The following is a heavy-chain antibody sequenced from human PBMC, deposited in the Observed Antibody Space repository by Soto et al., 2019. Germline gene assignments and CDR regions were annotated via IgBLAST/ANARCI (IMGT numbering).Heavy chain of an antibody. V-gene: IGHV4-59*01. CDR2: IHYSGTT. CDR3: ARYTSYAIDY. Sequence: SETLSLTCTVSGTSISSYYWSWIRQPPGKGLEWIANIHYSGTTNYNPSLASRVTLSVDTSKNQFSLKMTSVTAADRAMYFCARYTSYAIDYLGRGTLVTVSS. CDR1: GTSISSYY. D-gene: IGHD2-8*01. J-gene: IGHJ4*02.